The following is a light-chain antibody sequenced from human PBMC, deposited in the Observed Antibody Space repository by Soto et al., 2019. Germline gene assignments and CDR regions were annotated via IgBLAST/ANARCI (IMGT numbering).Light chain of an antibody. CDR1: SSNIGSNY. Sequence: QSVLTQPPSASGTPGQRVTISCSGSSSNIGSNYVYWYQQLPGTAPKLLIYRNNQRPSGVPDRFSGSKSGTSASLAISGLRSEDEADYYCAAWAASMSALYVFGTRTKVTVL. CDR2: RNN. CDR3: AAWAASMSALYV. J-gene: IGLJ1*01. V-gene: IGLV1-47*01.